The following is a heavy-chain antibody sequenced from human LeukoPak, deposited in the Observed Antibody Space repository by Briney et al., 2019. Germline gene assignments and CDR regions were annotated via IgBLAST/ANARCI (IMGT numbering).Heavy chain of an antibody. D-gene: IGHD6-13*01. CDR1: SDSISSYY. CDR2: IYYSGST. V-gene: IGHV4-59*08. J-gene: IGHJ3*01. CDR3: AGHSSSDAFDV. Sequence: SETLSLTCTVSSDSISSYYWSWIRQPPGKGLEWIGNIYYSGSTNYNPSLKSRVTISVDTSKSQFSLKLNSVTAADTAVYYCAGHSSSDAFDVWGQGTMVTVSS.